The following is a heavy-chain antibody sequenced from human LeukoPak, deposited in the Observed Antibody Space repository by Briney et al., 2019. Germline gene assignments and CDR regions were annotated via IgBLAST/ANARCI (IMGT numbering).Heavy chain of an antibody. J-gene: IGHJ4*01. CDR2: VVQSGNT. D-gene: IGHD5-18*01. V-gene: IGHV4-34*01. Sequence: SETLSLTCAVYGETISGYYWSWIRQSPGKGLEWIGEVVQSGNTNYNPSLKSRVTISIGTSKKDFSLKLTSVTAADTAMYYCARGAALVTDKYFDYWGHGTLVTVSS. CDR1: GETISGYY. CDR3: ARGAALVTDKYFDY.